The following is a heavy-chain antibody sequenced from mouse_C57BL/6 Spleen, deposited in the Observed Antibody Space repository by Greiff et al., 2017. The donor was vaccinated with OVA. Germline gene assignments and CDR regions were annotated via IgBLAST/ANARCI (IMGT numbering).Heavy chain of an antibody. CDR2: INPSNGGT. Sequence: VQLQQPGTELVKPGASVKLSCKASGYTFTSYWMHWVKQRPGQGLEWIGNINPSNGGTNYNEKFKSKATLTVDKSSSKAYMQLSSLTSEDSAVYYCAKGDYYYGSSFYAMDYWGQGTSVTVSS. CDR1: GYTFTSYW. CDR3: AKGDYYYGSSFYAMDY. D-gene: IGHD1-1*01. J-gene: IGHJ4*01. V-gene: IGHV1-53*01.